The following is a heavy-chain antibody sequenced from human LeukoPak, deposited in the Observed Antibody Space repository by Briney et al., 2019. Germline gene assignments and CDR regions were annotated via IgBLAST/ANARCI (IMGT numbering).Heavy chain of an antibody. Sequence: PSETLSLTCTVSGYSISSGYYWGWIRQPPGKGLEWIGYIYNSGSTNYNPSLKSRVTISVDASKNEFSLELRSVTAADTAVYYCARGSVLLAMDVWGKGTTVTISP. D-gene: IGHD3-16*01. CDR2: IYNSGST. J-gene: IGHJ6*04. CDR3: ARGSVLLAMDV. V-gene: IGHV4-61*01. CDR1: GYSISSGYY.